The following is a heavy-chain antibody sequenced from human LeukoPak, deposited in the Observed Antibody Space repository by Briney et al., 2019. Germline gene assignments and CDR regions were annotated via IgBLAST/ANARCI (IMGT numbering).Heavy chain of an antibody. Sequence: GGSLRLSCTASGFTFGDYAMSWFRRAPGKGLEWVGFIRSKAYGGTTEYAASVKGRFTISRDDSKSIAYLQMNSLKTEDTAVYYCTRDPPRRQIVVVITGPYWGQGTLVTVSS. CDR3: TRDPPRRQIVVVITGPY. CDR2: IRSKAYGGTT. J-gene: IGHJ4*02. CDR1: GFTFGDYA. D-gene: IGHD3-22*01. V-gene: IGHV3-49*03.